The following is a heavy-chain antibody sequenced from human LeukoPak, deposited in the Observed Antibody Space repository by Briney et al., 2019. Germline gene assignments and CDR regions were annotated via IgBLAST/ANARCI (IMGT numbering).Heavy chain of an antibody. Sequence: ASVKVPCKASGYTFTSYDINWVRQATGQGLEWMGWMNPNSGNTGYAQKFQGRVTMTRNTSISTAYMELSSLRSEDTAVYYCARGPYHYYDSSGYYNYWGQGTLVTVSS. V-gene: IGHV1-8*01. J-gene: IGHJ4*02. CDR3: ARGPYHYYDSSGYYNY. CDR1: GYTFTSYD. CDR2: MNPNSGNT. D-gene: IGHD3-22*01.